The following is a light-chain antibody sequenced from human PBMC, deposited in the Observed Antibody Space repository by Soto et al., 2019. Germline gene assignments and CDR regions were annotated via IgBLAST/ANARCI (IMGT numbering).Light chain of an antibody. CDR2: EVT. J-gene: IGLJ1*01. V-gene: IGLV2-14*01. Sequence: QSALTQPASVSGSPGQSITISCTGTSSDVGGYNYVSWYQHHPGKAPKLMIYEVTNRPSGVPDRFSGSKSGTSASLAISGLRSDDEADYYCAAWDGSLSGHVFGTGTKLTVL. CDR1: SSDVGGYNY. CDR3: AAWDGSLSGHV.